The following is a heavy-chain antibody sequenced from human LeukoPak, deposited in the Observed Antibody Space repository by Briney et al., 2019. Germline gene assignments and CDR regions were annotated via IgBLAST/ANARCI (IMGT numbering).Heavy chain of an antibody. Sequence: ASVKVSCKASGYTFTEHSSYWVRQAPGQGLEWVGWVNTNSGGTSYAQRFQGRVTMTRDTSINTAYMELNRLTSEDTAVYYCSRDSVDSSGQGALQHWGQGTLVTVSS. J-gene: IGHJ1*01. CDR2: VNTNSGGT. V-gene: IGHV1-2*02. D-gene: IGHD3-22*01. CDR1: GYTFTEHS. CDR3: SRDSVDSSGQGALQH.